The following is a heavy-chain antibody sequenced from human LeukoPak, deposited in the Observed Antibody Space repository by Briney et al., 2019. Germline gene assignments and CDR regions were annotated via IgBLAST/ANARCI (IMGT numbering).Heavy chain of an antibody. Sequence: GGSLRLSCAASGFTFNTYAMHWVRQAPDKGLEWVAVISYDGSHQSYADSVKGRFTISGDNSKNTLSLEMNNVRVEDSSVYYCARAPSSSWHRFDSWGQGTLLTVSS. J-gene: IGHJ4*02. CDR2: ISYDGSHQ. D-gene: IGHD6-13*01. CDR3: ARAPSSSWHRFDS. V-gene: IGHV3-30-3*01. CDR1: GFTFNTYA.